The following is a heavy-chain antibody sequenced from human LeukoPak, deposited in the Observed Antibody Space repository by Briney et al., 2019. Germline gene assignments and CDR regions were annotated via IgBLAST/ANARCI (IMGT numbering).Heavy chain of an antibody. V-gene: IGHV3-21*01. CDR1: GFTFSSYA. D-gene: IGHD4-17*01. CDR2: ISSSSSYI. Sequence: GGSLRLSCAASGFTFSSYAMSWVRQAPGKGLEWVSSISSSSSYIYCADSVKGRFTISRDNAKNSLYLQMNSLRAEDTAVYYCAKYGDYVIWFDPWGQGTLATVSS. J-gene: IGHJ5*02. CDR3: AKYGDYVIWFDP.